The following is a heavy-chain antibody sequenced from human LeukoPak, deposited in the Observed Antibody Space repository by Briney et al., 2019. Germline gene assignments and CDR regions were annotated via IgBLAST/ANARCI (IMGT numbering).Heavy chain of an antibody. V-gene: IGHV1-18*01. D-gene: IGHD3-3*01. CDR2: ISAYNGNT. CDR1: GYTFTSYG. CDR3: ARGGQRYDSWSSSPYYMDV. J-gene: IGHJ6*03. Sequence: ASVTVSCKASGYTFTSYGISWVQQAPGQGLEWMGWISAYNGNTNYAQKLQGRVTMTTDTSTSTAYMELRSLRSDDTAMYYCARGGQRYDSWSSSPYYMDVWGKGTTVTVSS.